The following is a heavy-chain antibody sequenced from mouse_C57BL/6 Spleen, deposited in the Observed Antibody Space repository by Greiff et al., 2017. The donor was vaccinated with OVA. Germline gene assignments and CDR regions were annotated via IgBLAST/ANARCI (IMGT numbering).Heavy chain of an antibody. CDR3: TGGVYAMDY. J-gene: IGHJ4*01. CDR1: GFTFSNYW. V-gene: IGHV6-3*01. Sequence: EVQGVESGGGLVQPGGSMKLSCVASGFTFSNYWMNWVRQSPEKGLEWVAQIRLKSDNYATHYAESVKGRFTISRDDSKSSVYLQMNNLRAEDTGIYYCTGGVYAMDYWGQGTSVTVSS. CDR2: IRLKSDNYAT.